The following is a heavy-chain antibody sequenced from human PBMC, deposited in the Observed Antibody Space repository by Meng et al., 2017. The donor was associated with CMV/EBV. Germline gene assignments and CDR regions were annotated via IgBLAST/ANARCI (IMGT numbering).Heavy chain of an antibody. CDR1: GYTFTSYD. CDR2: MNPNSGNT. J-gene: IGHJ5*02. V-gene: IGHV1-8*03. CDR3: ARGSYYDFLSGPRRFDP. D-gene: IGHD3-3*01. Sequence: ASVKVSCKASGYTFTSYDINWVRQATGQGLEWMGWMNPNSGNTGYAQKFQGRVTITRNTSISTAYMELSSLRSEDTAVYYCARGSYYDFLSGPRRFDPWGQGTLVTVSS.